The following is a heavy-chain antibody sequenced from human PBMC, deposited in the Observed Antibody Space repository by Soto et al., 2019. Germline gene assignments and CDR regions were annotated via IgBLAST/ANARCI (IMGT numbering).Heavy chain of an antibody. CDR1: GVSISSYF. CDR3: ARIGGYHGPLDY. J-gene: IGHJ4*02. V-gene: IGHV4-59*01. CDR2: TYHRGST. D-gene: IGHD3-16*02. Sequence: SETLSLTCSVSGVSISSYFWSWIRQPPGRGLEWIGYTYHRGSTNYSPSLKSRVAISLDTSENQFSLKVSPVTAADTAVYYCARIGGYHGPLDYWGQGTPVTVSS.